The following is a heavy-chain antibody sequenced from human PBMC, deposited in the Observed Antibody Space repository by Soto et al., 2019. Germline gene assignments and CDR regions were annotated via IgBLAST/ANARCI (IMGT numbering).Heavy chain of an antibody. J-gene: IGHJ4*02. V-gene: IGHV2-5*02. Sequence: QITLKESGPTLVKPTQTLALTCSFSGFSLRTTGVGVGWIRQSPGKALEWLAIIYWDNDKRYSPSLKSRVTITKDTSKNQVVLTVTNMDPVDTGTYYCARSLWFGELHWGQGALVTVSS. CDR2: IYWDNDK. CDR3: ARSLWFGELH. D-gene: IGHD3-10*01. CDR1: GFSLRTTGVG.